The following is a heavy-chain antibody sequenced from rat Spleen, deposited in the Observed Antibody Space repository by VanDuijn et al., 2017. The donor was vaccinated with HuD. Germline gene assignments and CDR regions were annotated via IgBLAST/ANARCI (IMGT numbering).Heavy chain of an antibody. CDR1: GFTFSSYG. Sequence: VKLVESGGGLVQPGRSLKLSCAASGFTFSSYGMHWIRQAPGKGLDWVAYISISSGTVYADAVKERFTISRDNAKNTLYLQLNSLKSEDTAIYYCARDPSNYGGYRFDYWGHGVMVTVSS. V-gene: IGHV5-62*01. CDR2: ISISSGT. CDR3: ARDPSNYGGYRFDY. D-gene: IGHD1-11*01. J-gene: IGHJ2*01.